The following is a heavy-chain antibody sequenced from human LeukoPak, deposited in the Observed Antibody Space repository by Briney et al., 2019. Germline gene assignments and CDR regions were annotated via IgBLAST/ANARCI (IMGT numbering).Heavy chain of an antibody. D-gene: IGHD3-10*01. CDR1: GITFGSFA. CDR3: ATGPRSGSFQF. J-gene: IGHJ4*02. CDR2: ITAYGAGI. Sequence: GGFLRLSCAVSGITFGSFAMSWVRQTPEKGLEWLGFITAYGAGIYYGPSENGRSTISRDNSNNTLYLQINGQRVDDTAIYYCATGPRSGSFQFWGRGTQVIVSS. V-gene: IGHV3-23*01.